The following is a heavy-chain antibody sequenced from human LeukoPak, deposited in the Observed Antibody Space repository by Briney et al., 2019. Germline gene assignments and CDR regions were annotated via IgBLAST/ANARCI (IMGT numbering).Heavy chain of an antibody. J-gene: IGHJ4*02. CDR1: NDSISSNKW. CDR2: IYYSGST. Sequence: SETLSLTCAVSNDSISSNKWWSWVRQSPGKGLEWIGYIYYSGSTNYNPSLKSRVTISVDTSKNQFSLKLSSVTAADTAVYYCARHAGYGDYVKFDYWGQGTLVTVSS. CDR3: ARHAGYGDYVKFDY. V-gene: IGHV4-4*02. D-gene: IGHD4-17*01.